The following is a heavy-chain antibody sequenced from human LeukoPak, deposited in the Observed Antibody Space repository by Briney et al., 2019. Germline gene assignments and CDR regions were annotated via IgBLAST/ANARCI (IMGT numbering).Heavy chain of an antibody. V-gene: IGHV1-2*02. CDR3: ASRSSTSTMGFDP. Sequence: ASVKVFCKASGYTFTGYYMHWVRQAPGQGLEWMGWINPNSGGTNYAQKFQGRVTMTRDTSISTAYMELSRLRSDDTAVYYCASRSSTSTMGFDPWGQGTLVTVSS. CDR1: GYTFTGYY. J-gene: IGHJ5*02. D-gene: IGHD2-2*01. CDR2: INPNSGGT.